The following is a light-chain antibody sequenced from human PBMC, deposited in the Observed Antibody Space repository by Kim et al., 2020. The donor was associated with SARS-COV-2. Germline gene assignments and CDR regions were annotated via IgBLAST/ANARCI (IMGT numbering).Light chain of an antibody. CDR3: QQANSFPRT. J-gene: IGKJ5*01. CDR1: QGISSW. Sequence: ASVGDRVTTTCRASQGISSWLAWYQKKPGKAPKLLIYAASSLQSGVPSRFSGSGSGTDFTLTISSLQPEEFATYYCQQANSFPRTFGQGTRREIK. CDR2: AAS. V-gene: IGKV1-12*01.